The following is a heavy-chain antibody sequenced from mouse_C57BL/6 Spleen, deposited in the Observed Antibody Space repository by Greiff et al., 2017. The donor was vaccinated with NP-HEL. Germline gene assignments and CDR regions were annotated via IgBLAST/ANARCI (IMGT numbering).Heavy chain of an antibody. CDR1: GYTFTDYE. D-gene: IGHD2-4*01. CDR2: IDPETGGT. CDR3: TRSYDYDYDVGYFDY. V-gene: IGHV1-15*01. Sequence: VQLQQSGAELVRPGASVTLSCKASGYTFTDYEMHWVKQTPVHGLEWIGAIDPETGGTAYNQKFKGKAILTADKSSSTAYMELRSLTSEDSAVYYCTRSYDYDYDVGYFDYWGQGTTLTVSS. J-gene: IGHJ2*01.